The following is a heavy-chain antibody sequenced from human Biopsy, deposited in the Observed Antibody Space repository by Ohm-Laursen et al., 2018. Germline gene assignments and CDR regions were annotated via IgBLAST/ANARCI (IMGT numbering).Heavy chain of an antibody. J-gene: IGHJ1*01. Sequence: SVTASCKASGYTFTGQYMHWARQVPGQGLEWMGWIMTHSGTTKLAQDFQGRATMTRDTSITSVYMELRRLRSDDTAVYYCAKGQDLRGGAEYFQHWGQGALVTVSS. V-gene: IGHV1-2*02. D-gene: IGHD2-15*01. CDR1: GYTFTGQY. CDR2: IMTHSGTT. CDR3: AKGQDLRGGAEYFQH.